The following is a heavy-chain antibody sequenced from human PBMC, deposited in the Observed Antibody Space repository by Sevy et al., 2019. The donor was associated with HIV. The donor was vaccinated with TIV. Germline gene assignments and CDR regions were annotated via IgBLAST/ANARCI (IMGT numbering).Heavy chain of an antibody. CDR2: IRSKAYGGTT. D-gene: IGHD3-10*01. J-gene: IGHJ3*02. CDR3: ARDRAFMDYYSGSGSFGAFDI. Sequence: GGSLRLSCAGSGFTFGDYALNWFRQAPGKGLEWVGFIRSKAYGGTTKNAASLKGRFTISRDESKNTAYLEMSSLKIEDTAVYYCARDRAFMDYYSGSGSFGAFDIWGQGTMVTVSS. V-gene: IGHV3-49*03. CDR1: GFTFGDYA.